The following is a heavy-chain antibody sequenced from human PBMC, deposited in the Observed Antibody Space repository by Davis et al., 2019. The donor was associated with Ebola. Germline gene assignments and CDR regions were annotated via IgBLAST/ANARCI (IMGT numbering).Heavy chain of an antibody. CDR3: ARGWFRAGMDV. CDR2: TSYRSKWYN. Sequence: PSETLSLTCDISGDSASSNSAAWHWIRQSPSRGLEWLGRTSYRSKWYNDYAVSVKSRITINPDTSKNQFSLQLNSVIPEDTALYYCARGWFRAGMDVWGEGTTVTVSP. J-gene: IGHJ6*04. D-gene: IGHD3-10*01. V-gene: IGHV6-1*01. CDR1: GDSASSNSAA.